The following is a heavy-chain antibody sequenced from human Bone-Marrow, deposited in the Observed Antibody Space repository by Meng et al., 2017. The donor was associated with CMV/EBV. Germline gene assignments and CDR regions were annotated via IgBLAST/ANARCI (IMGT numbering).Heavy chain of an antibody. J-gene: IGHJ4*02. CDR2: IRFDGTNK. Sequence: GGSLRLSCAASGFTFSSYAMHWVRQAPGKGLEWVANIRFDGTNKYHADSVKGRFTISRENGMNSMYLQMDSLTVGDTAIYYCARGSGVNMFRGAIGSFDSWGLGTLVTVSS. D-gene: IGHD3-10*01. V-gene: IGHV3-30*02. CDR1: GFTFSSYA. CDR3: ARGSGVNMFRGAIGSFDS.